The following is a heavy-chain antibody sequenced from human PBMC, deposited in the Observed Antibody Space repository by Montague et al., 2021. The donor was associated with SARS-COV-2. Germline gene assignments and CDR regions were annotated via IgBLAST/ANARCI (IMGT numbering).Heavy chain of an antibody. Sequence: SETLSLTCTVSGGSISSSSYYWGWIRQPPGKGLEGIGSINESGSTYYNPSLKSRVTISVDTSKNQFSLKLSSMTAADTAVYYWASPTYYYDSSGSDAFDIWGQGTMVTVSS. J-gene: IGHJ3*02. CDR3: ASPTYYYDSSGSDAFDI. D-gene: IGHD3-22*01. CDR1: GGSISSSSYY. V-gene: IGHV4-39*01. CDR2: INESGST.